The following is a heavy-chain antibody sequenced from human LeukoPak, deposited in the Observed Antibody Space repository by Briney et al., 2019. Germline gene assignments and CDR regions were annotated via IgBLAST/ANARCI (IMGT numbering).Heavy chain of an antibody. J-gene: IGHJ5*02. CDR2: ISSSGSTI. V-gene: IGHV3-11*04. D-gene: IGHD6-19*01. CDR1: GFTFSDYY. CDR3: TRAAAPSGWYEDWFDP. Sequence: GGSLRLSCAASGFTFSDYYMSWIRQAPGKGLEWVSYISSSGSTIYYADSVKGRFTISRDNAKNSLYLQMNSLRAEDTAVYYCTRAAAPSGWYEDWFDPWGQGTLVTVSS.